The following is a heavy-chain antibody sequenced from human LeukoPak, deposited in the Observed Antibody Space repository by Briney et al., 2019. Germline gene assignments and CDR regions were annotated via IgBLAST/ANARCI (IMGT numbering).Heavy chain of an antibody. CDR3: AREIAAADTNWFDP. CDR1: GFTVSSNY. CDR2: IYSGGST. Sequence: AGGSLRLSCAASGFTVSSNYMSWVRQAPGKGLEWVSVIYSGGSTYYADSVKGRFTISRHNSKNTLYLQMNSLRAEDTAVYYCAREIAAADTNWFDPWGQGTLVTVSS. J-gene: IGHJ5*02. D-gene: IGHD6-13*01. V-gene: IGHV3-53*04.